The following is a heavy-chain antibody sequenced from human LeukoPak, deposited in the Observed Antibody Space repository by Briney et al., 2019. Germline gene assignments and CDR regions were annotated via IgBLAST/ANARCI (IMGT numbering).Heavy chain of an antibody. D-gene: IGHD2-15*01. CDR3: ARSPNFPIVVDY. CDR1: GFTFRNEW. V-gene: IGHV3-74*01. Sequence: GGSLRLSCAASGFTFRNEWMHWVRQAPGKGLVWVSRINSDGSSISYADSVKGRFTISRDNAKNTLYLQMNSLRAEDTAVYYCARSPNFPIVVDYWGQGTLVTVSS. CDR2: INSDGSSI. J-gene: IGHJ4*02.